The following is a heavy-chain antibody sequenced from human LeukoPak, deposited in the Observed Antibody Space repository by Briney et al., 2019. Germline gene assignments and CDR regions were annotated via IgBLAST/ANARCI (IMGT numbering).Heavy chain of an antibody. CDR2: INQDGSEK. Sequence: GGSLRLSCAASGLTFTRYWMTWVRQAPGKGLEWVANINQDGSEKYYVDSVKGRFTISRDNAKNSLYLQMNSLRAEDTAVYYCARSSGYDLPENSDYWGQGTLVTVSS. CDR1: GLTFTRYW. V-gene: IGHV3-7*01. J-gene: IGHJ4*02. CDR3: ARSSGYDLPENSDY. D-gene: IGHD5-12*01.